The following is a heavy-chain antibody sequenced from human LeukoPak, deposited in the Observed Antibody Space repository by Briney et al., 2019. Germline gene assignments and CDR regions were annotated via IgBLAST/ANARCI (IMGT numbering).Heavy chain of an antibody. J-gene: IGHJ4*02. Sequence: MSSETLSLTCAVYGGSFSGYYWSCIRQPPGKGLEWSGEINHSGSTNYNPSLKSQVTISVDTSKDQSSLNLSSATVADTDVYYCERREWIQLWRYWGQGTLVTVSS. CDR3: ERREWIQLWRY. CDR1: GGSFSGYY. D-gene: IGHD5-18*01. V-gene: IGHV4-34*01. CDR2: INHSGST.